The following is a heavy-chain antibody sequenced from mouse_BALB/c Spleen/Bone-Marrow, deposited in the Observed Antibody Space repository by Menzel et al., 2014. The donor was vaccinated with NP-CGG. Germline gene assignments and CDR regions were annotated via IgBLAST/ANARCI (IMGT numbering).Heavy chain of an antibody. J-gene: IGHJ3*01. D-gene: IGHD2-14*01. CDR1: GFNIKDTY. CDR3: AAYYRYLAWFAY. V-gene: IGHV14-3*02. CDR2: IDPANGNT. Sequence: EVKLMESGAELVKPGASVKLSCTASGFNIKDTYMHWVKQRPEQGLEWIGRIDPANGNTKYDPKFQGKATITADTSSNTAYLQLSSLTSKDTAVYYCAAYYRYLAWFAYWGQGTLVTVSA.